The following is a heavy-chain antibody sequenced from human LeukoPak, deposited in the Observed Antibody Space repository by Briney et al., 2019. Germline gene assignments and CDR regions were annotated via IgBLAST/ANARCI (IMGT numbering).Heavy chain of an antibody. Sequence: SVKVSCKASGGTFSSYAISWVRQAPGQGLEWMGGIIPIFGTANYAQKFQGRVTMTEDTSTDTAYMELSSLRSEDTAVYYCARGIAVAGPQVYWGQGTLVTVSS. CDR3: ARGIAVAGPQVY. CDR2: IIPIFGTA. D-gene: IGHD6-19*01. CDR1: GGTFSSYA. V-gene: IGHV1-69*06. J-gene: IGHJ4*02.